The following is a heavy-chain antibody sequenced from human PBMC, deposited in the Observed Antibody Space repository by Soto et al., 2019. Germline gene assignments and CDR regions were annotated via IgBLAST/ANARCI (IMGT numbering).Heavy chain of an antibody. Sequence: GGSLRLSCAASGFTFSSYGMHWVRQAPGKGLEWVAVISYDGSNKYYADSVKGRFTISRDNSKNTLYLQMNSLRAEDTAVYYCAKGPSYYDSSGYYRLASRGQGTLVTVSS. V-gene: IGHV3-30*18. CDR2: ISYDGSNK. CDR1: GFTFSSYG. D-gene: IGHD3-22*01. CDR3: AKGPSYYDSSGYYRLAS. J-gene: IGHJ4*02.